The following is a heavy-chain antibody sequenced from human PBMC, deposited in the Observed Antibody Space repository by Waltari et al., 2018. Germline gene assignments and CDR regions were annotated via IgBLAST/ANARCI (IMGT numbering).Heavy chain of an antibody. Sequence: QAPLVQSGTEVKRTGSSVRVPCKAAGDTFSNNAISWWRQAPGQGLEWMGRISPVLGSVKSAEKFQGRVTLSADASSTTVYMELSSLRSEDTAVYYCARTVTLFAGVVQGYYFDYWGQGTLVTVSS. CDR1: GDTFSNNA. CDR2: ISPVLGSV. CDR3: ARTVTLFAGVVQGYYFDY. D-gene: IGHD2-15*01. J-gene: IGHJ4*02. V-gene: IGHV1-69*11.